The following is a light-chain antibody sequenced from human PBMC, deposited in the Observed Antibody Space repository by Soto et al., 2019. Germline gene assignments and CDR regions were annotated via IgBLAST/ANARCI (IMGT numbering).Light chain of an antibody. CDR3: QQYSSSGT. J-gene: IGKJ1*01. V-gene: IGKV3-20*01. CDR2: GAS. CDR1: QSVSNNY. Sequence: EIVLTQSPGTLSLSPGERATLSCRASQSVSNNYLAWYQQKPDQAPSLLIYGASNRATGIPDRFSGSGSGTDFTLTISRLEPEYFAVYYCQQYSSSGTFGQGTKVDIK.